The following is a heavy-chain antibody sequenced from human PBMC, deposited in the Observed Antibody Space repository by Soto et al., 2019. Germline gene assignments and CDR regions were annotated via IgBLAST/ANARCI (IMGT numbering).Heavy chain of an antibody. J-gene: IGHJ6*02. V-gene: IGHV4-34*01. Sequence: QVQLQQWGAGLLKPSETLSLTCAVYGGSFSGYYWSWIRQPPGKGLEWIGEINHSGSTNYNPSLKSRVTISVDTSKNQFSLKLSSVTAADTAVYYCARGRAVADAYGMDVWGQGTTVTVSS. D-gene: IGHD6-19*01. CDR2: INHSGST. CDR1: GGSFSGYY. CDR3: ARGRAVADAYGMDV.